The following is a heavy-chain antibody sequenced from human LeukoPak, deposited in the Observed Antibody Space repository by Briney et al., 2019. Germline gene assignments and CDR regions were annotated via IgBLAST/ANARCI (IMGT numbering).Heavy chain of an antibody. CDR2: IKNDGSKK. Sequence: PGGSLRLSCAASGFTFSNYWMSWVRQAPGKGLEWVANIKNDGSKKYYVDSVKGRFTISRDNSKNTLYLQMNSLRAEDTAVYYCARLSSIAGRWDFEYWGQGTLVTVSS. CDR3: ARLSSIAGRWDFEY. CDR1: GFTFSNYW. D-gene: IGHD6-6*01. V-gene: IGHV3-7*03. J-gene: IGHJ4*02.